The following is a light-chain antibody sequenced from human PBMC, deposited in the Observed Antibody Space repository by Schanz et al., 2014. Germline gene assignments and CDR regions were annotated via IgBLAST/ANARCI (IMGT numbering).Light chain of an antibody. V-gene: IGLV2-8*01. J-gene: IGLJ3*02. CDR3: CSYAGSSWV. Sequence: QSVLTQPPSASGSPGQSVTISCTGTSSDIGGYKYVSWYQQHPGKAPKLLIFEVSKRPSGVPDRFSGSKSGNTASLTISGLQAEDEADYYCCSYAGSSWVFGGGTKLTVL. CDR2: EVS. CDR1: SSDIGGYKY.